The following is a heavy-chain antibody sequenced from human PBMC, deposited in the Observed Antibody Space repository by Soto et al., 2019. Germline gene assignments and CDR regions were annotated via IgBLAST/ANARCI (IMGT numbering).Heavy chain of an antibody. J-gene: IGHJ4*02. CDR1: GFTFSSYA. D-gene: IGHD3-3*01. CDR2: ISGSGGST. CDR3: AKTGHYDFWSGPENYYFDY. V-gene: IGHV3-23*01. Sequence: GGSLRLSCAASGFTFSSYAMSWVRQAPGKGLEWVSAISGSGGSTYYADSVKGRFTISRDNSKNTLYLQMNSLRAEDTAVYYCAKTGHYDFWSGPENYYFDYWGQGTLVTVSS.